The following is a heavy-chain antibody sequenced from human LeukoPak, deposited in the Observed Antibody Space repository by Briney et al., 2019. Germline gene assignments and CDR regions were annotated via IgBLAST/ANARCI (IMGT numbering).Heavy chain of an antibody. CDR3: AHRRPESVTILHAFDI. D-gene: IGHD3-3*01. CDR2: LYWNDDK. CDR1: GFSLSTSGVG. V-gene: IGHV2-5*01. J-gene: IGHJ3*02. Sequence: KSGPTLVNPTQTLTLTCTFSGFSLSTSGVGVGWIRQPPGKALEWLAPLYWNDDKRYSPSLTSRLTITKDTSKNQVVLTMTNMDPVDTATYYCAHRRPESVTILHAFDIWGQGTMVTVSS.